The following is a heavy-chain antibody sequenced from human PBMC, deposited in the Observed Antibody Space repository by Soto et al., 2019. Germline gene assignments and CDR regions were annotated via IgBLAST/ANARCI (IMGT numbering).Heavy chain of an antibody. J-gene: IGHJ6*02. CDR2: INSDGSST. V-gene: IGHV3-74*01. CDR1: GFTFSSYW. CDR3: AREVAGPAYYYYGMAV. Sequence: GGSLRLSCAASGFTFSSYWMHWVRQAPGKGLVWVSRINSDGSSTSYADSVKGRFTISRDNAKNTLYLQMNSLRAEDTAVYYCAREVAGPAYYYYGMAVWGQGTTVTVSS.